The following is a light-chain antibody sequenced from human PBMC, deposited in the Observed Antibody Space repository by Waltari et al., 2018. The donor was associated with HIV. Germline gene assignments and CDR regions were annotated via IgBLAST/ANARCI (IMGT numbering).Light chain of an antibody. Sequence: EIVITQSPATLSVSPGERATLSFRASQSFSSDLAWYQHKPGQAPRLLIYGASTRAAGIPARFSGSGSGTEFTLTISSLQSEDFAVYYCQQYNNWPLSFGQGTKLEIK. CDR1: QSFSSD. CDR3: QQYNNWPLS. V-gene: IGKV3-15*01. CDR2: GAS. J-gene: IGKJ2*01.